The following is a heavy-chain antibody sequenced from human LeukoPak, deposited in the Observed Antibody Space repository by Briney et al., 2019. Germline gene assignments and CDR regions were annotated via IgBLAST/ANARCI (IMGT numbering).Heavy chain of an antibody. V-gene: IGHV4-59*01. Sequence: PSETLSLTCTVSGDSINSYYWSWIRQPPGEGLEWIGYISNSGSTNYKPSLKSRVTISVDTSKNQLSLKLSSVTAADTAVCYCVRLQPNTGEWAFDIWGQGTMVSVSS. CDR3: VRLQPNTGEWAFDI. D-gene: IGHD1-1*01. CDR1: GDSINSYY. CDR2: ISNSGST. J-gene: IGHJ3*02.